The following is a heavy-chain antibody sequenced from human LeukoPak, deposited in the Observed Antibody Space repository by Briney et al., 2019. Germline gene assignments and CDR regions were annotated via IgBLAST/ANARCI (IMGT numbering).Heavy chain of an antibody. J-gene: IGHJ4*02. CDR1: GFTFSSYS. D-gene: IGHD3-22*01. CDR2: ISSSSSYI. V-gene: IGHV3-21*01. Sequence: GGSLRLSCAASGFTFSSYSMNWVRQAPGKGLEWVSSISSSSSYIYYADSVRGRFTISRDNAKNSLYLQMNSLRAEDTAVYYCARDLDYYDSSGYDYWGQRTLVTVSS. CDR3: ARDLDYYDSSGYDY.